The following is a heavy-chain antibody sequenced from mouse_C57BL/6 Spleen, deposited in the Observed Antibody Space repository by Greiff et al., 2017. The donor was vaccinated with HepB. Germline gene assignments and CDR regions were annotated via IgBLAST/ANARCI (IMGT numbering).Heavy chain of an antibody. J-gene: IGHJ3*01. CDR2: IDPENGDT. D-gene: IGHD2-5*01. Sequence: VQLQQSGAELVRPGASVKLSCTASGFNIKDDYMHWVKQRPEQGLEWIGWIDPENGDTEYASKFQGKATITADTSSNTAYLQLSSLTSEDTAVYYCTRNSNYEGWFAYWGQGTLVTVSA. V-gene: IGHV14-4*01. CDR1: GFNIKDDY. CDR3: TRNSNYEGWFAY.